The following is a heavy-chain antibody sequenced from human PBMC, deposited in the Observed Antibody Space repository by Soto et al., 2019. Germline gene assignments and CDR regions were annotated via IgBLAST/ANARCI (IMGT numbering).Heavy chain of an antibody. CDR1: GGSVSDKTYY. D-gene: IGHD4-17*01. CDR2: VYYSGTT. J-gene: IGHJ4*02. Sequence: SXATLSLTCSVSGGSVSDKTYYWSWIRQPPGKRLEWIGYVYYSGTTNYNPSLKSRVTISVDLSKNRFSLRLSSVTTADTALYYCARTTAVPNTLRSRYFFDYWGQGTLVTVSS. V-gene: IGHV4-61*01. CDR3: ARTTAVPNTLRSRYFFDY.